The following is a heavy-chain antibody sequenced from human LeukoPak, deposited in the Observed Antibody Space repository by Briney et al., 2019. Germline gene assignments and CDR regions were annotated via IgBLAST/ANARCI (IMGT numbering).Heavy chain of an antibody. CDR1: GFTFSAYA. CDR2: ISNSGGST. V-gene: IGHV3-23*01. CDR3: AKDRRISTLSIGFDY. J-gene: IGHJ4*02. Sequence: PGGSLRLSCAASGFTFSAYAMSWVRQAPGKGLEWVTTISNSGGSTYYADSVKGRFTISRDNSKNTLYLQMNSLRAEDTAVYYCAKDRRISTLSIGFDYWGQGTLVTVSS. D-gene: IGHD6-6*01.